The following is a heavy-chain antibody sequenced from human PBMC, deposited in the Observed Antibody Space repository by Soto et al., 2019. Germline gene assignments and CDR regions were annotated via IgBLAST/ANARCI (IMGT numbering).Heavy chain of an antibody. D-gene: IGHD1-26*01. J-gene: IGHJ2*01. V-gene: IGHV3-53*04. Sequence: EVQLVESGGGLVQPGGSLRLSCAASGFTVSSNHMSWVRQAPGKGLEWVSVIYSGGSTYYADSVKGRFTISRHNSKNTLYLQMNSLRPEDTAVYYCARGRSGSPYWSFDLWGRGTLVTVSS. CDR3: ARGRSGSPYWSFDL. CDR1: GFTVSSNH. CDR2: IYSGGST.